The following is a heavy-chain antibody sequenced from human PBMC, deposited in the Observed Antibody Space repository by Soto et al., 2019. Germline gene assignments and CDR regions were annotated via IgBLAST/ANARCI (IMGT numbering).Heavy chain of an antibody. CDR1: GFTFSSYA. V-gene: IGHV3-64D*08. CDR3: VKASGGGGRGQYYYYYYGMDV. CDR2: ISSNGGST. D-gene: IGHD1-26*01. Sequence: GGSLRLSCSASGFTFSSYAMHWVRQAPGKGLEYVSAISSNGGSTYYADSVKGRFTISRDNSKNTLYLQMSSLRAEDTAVYYCVKASGGGGRGQYYYYYYGMDVWGQGTTVTVSS. J-gene: IGHJ6*02.